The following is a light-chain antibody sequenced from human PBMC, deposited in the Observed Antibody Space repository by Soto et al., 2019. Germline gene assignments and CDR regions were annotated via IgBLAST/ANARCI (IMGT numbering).Light chain of an antibody. Sequence: AIQLTQSPSSLSAPVGDRVTITCRASQDIRGALAWYQQKPGKAPKMLIYDVSTLESGVPLRFSGSSSGTDFTLTISSLQPVDFAAYYCHQFNSYPITFGQGTRLEIK. CDR3: HQFNSYPIT. CDR2: DVS. V-gene: IGKV1-13*02. CDR1: QDIRGA. J-gene: IGKJ5*01.